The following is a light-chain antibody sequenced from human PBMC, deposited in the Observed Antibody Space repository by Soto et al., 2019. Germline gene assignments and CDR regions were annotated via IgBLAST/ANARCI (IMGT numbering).Light chain of an antibody. CDR3: QQSYSAVT. Sequence: DIQMTQSPSSLSASVGDRVTITCRASERISTYLNWYQHKPGKAPNLLIYAASNLQSGVPSRFSGSGSGTDFTLTISSLQPEDFATYYCQQSYSAVTFGGGTKVEIK. CDR2: AAS. CDR1: ERISTY. J-gene: IGKJ4*01. V-gene: IGKV1-39*01.